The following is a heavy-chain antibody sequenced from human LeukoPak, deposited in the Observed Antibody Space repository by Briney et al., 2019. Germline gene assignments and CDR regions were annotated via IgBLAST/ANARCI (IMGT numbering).Heavy chain of an antibody. CDR2: INPNSGGT. CDR1: GYTFTGYY. D-gene: IGHD2-2*01. J-gene: IGHJ6*03. Sequence: SVKVSCKASGYTFTGYYMHWVRQAPGQGLEWMGWINPNSGGTNYAQKFQGRVTMTRDTSISTAYMELSRLRSDDTAVYYCARAFYCSSTSCPSNPPYYYMDVWGKGTTVTVSS. V-gene: IGHV1-2*02. CDR3: ARAFYCSSTSCPSNPPYYYMDV.